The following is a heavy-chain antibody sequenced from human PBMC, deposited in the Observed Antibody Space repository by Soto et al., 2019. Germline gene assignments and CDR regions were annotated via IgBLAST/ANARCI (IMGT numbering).Heavy chain of an antibody. CDR1: GFTFGTYA. D-gene: IGHD2-21*01. CDR2: LSSSGGNT. CDR3: ARDPLAYCGGDCNIDY. V-gene: IGHV3-23*01. Sequence: PGGSLRLSCAASGFTFGTYAMAWVRQAPGRGLEWVSALSSSGGNTYYADSVKGRFTISRDNAKNSLYLQMNSLRAEDTAVYYCARDPLAYCGGDCNIDYWGQGTLVTVSS. J-gene: IGHJ4*02.